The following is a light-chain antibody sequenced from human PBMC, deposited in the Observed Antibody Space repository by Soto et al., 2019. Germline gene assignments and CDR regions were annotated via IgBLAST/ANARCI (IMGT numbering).Light chain of an antibody. V-gene: IGLV2-14*01. CDR2: EVN. J-gene: IGLJ1*01. CDR3: SSYTTSNTYV. Sequence: QSALTQPASVSWSPGQSITFSGTGTSSDIDVYNYVSWYQQHPGKAPKLMIYEVNNRPSGVSNRFSGSKSGNTASLTISGLQAEDEADYYCSSYTTSNTYVFGTGTKVTVL. CDR1: SSDIDVYNY.